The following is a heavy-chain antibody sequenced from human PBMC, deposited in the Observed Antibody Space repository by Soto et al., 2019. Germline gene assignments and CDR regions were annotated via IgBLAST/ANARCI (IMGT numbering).Heavy chain of an antibody. CDR3: ARAYGDYTTFDY. J-gene: IGHJ4*02. CDR2: IIAILGIA. V-gene: IGHV1-69*02. Sequence: QVQLVQSGAEVKKPGSSVKVSCKASGGTFSSYTISWVRQAPGQGLEWMGRIIAILGIANYAQKFQGRVTITADKSTSTAYMELSSLRSEDTAVYYCARAYGDYTTFDYWGQGTLVTVSS. CDR1: GGTFSSYT. D-gene: IGHD4-17*01.